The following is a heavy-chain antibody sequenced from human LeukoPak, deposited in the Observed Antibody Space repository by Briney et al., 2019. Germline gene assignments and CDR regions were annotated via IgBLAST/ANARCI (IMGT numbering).Heavy chain of an antibody. CDR1: GGSISSYY. D-gene: IGHD3-9*01. CDR2: IYYSGST. CDR3: ARASTHDIFSSGPFDY. J-gene: IGHJ4*02. Sequence: PSETLSLTCTASGGSISSYYWSWIRQPPGKGLEWIGYIYYSGSTNYNPSLKSRVTISVDTSKNQFSLKLSSVTAADTAVYYCARASTHDIFSSGPFDYWGQGTLVTVSS. V-gene: IGHV4-59*01.